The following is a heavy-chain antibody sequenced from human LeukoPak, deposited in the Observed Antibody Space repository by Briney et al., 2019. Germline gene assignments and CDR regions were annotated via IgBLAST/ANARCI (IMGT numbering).Heavy chain of an antibody. D-gene: IGHD3-3*01. CDR3: ARELRYDFLSGYYYMDV. CDR1: GFTFSDYS. CDR2: ITSGSSYK. J-gene: IGHJ6*03. V-gene: IGHV3-21*01. Sequence: PGGSLRLSCAASGFTFSDYSMNWVRQAPGKGLEWVSSITSGSSYKYYADSVKGRFTISRDNAKNSLYLQMNSLRAEDTAVYYCARELRYDFLSGYYYMDVWGKGTTVTVSS.